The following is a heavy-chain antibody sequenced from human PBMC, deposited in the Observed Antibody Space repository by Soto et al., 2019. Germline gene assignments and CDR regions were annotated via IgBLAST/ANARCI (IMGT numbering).Heavy chain of an antibody. D-gene: IGHD2-21*02. V-gene: IGHV3-33*01. CDR2: IWYDGSNK. J-gene: IGHJ5*02. CDR1: GFTFSSYG. Sequence: QVQLVESGGGVVQPGRSLRLSCAASGFTFSSYGMHWVRQAPGKGLEWVAVIWYDGSNKYYADSVKGRFTISRDNSKNTLYLQMYSLRAEDTAVYYCARERRVTPGWFDPWGQGTLVTVSS. CDR3: ARERRVTPGWFDP.